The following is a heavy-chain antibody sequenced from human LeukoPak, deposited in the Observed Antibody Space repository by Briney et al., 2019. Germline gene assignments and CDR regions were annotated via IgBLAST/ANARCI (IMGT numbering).Heavy chain of an antibody. V-gene: IGHV3-74*01. CDR3: ARDINWGQVDY. J-gene: IGHJ4*02. CDR2: INGDGSAT. CDR1: GFTFSGHW. D-gene: IGHD7-27*01. Sequence: GGSLRLSCAASGFTFSGHWMYWLRQAPGKGLAWVSRINGDGSATNYAGSMKGRFTISRDNAKNILYLQMNSLREDDTAVYYCARDINWGQVDYWGQGTLVTVSS.